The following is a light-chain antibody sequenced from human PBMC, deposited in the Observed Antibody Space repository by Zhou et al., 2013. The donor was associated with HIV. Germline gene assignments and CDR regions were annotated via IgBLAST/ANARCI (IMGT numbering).Light chain of an antibody. CDR3: QHTSSFPIT. J-gene: IGKJ5*01. CDR2: VAS. CDR1: QGISNY. Sequence: DIQMTQSPSSLSVSVGDRVTITCRASQGISNYLAWYQQKPGQVPRLLIYVASTLQSGVPSRFSGSGSGTDFTLTISSLQSEDFATYYCQHTSSFPITFGQGHDW. V-gene: IGKV1-27*01.